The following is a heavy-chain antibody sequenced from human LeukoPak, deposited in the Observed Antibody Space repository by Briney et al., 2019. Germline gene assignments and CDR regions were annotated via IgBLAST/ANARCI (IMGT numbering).Heavy chain of an antibody. Sequence: TPSETLSLTCTVSGGSITNYYWNWIRQPPGKDLEWIGCVSYSGRTHYSSALKSRVTISVDTSKNQFSLNLRSVTAADTAVYYCARPGRQDAYNGHYWYFDLWGRGTLVTVSS. CDR1: GGSITNYY. D-gene: IGHD5-24*01. V-gene: IGHV4-59*01. CDR2: VSYSGRT. J-gene: IGHJ2*01. CDR3: ARPGRQDAYNGHYWYFDL.